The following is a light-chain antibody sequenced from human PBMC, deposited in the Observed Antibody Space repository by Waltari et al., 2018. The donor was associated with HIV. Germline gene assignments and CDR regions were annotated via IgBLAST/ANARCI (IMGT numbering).Light chain of an antibody. CDR1: ALPKQY. V-gene: IGLV3-25*03. CDR2: KDT. CDR3: QSEDRSATYVI. Sequence: SSELTQPPSVSVFPGQTARITFSGDALPKQYAYWYQQKPGQAPLLVIYKDTDRPSGIPERFSGSSSGTTVTLTISGVQAEDEADYYCQSEDRSATYVIFGGGTKLTVL. J-gene: IGLJ2*01.